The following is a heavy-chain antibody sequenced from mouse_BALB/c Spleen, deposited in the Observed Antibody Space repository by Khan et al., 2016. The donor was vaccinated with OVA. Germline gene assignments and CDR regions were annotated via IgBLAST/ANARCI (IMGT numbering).Heavy chain of an antibody. CDR3: ARPAYDGYYDY. CDR2: ISTYSGNT. CDR1: GYTFTDYA. J-gene: IGHJ2*01. Sequence: QVQLQQSGPELVRPGVSVKISCKGSGYTFTDYAMYWVKQSHAKSLEWIGLISTYSGNTNYNQKFKGKATMTVDKSSSTAYMERARLTSEESAISCCARPAYDGYYDYWGQGTPLTVSS. D-gene: IGHD2-3*01. V-gene: IGHV1S137*01.